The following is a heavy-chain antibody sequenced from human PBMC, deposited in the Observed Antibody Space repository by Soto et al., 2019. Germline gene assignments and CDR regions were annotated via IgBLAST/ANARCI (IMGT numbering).Heavy chain of an antibody. D-gene: IGHD1-1*01. CDR3: ARVGGNWNDDYFDY. V-gene: IGHV1-8*01. J-gene: IGHJ4*02. CDR1: GYTFINYD. Sequence: QVQLVQSGAEVKKPGASAKVSCKASGYTFINYDINWVRQATGQGPEWMGWMNPNSGDTGYAQKFQGRVTMTRDTSIRTAYMELSSLISEDTAVYYCARVGGNWNDDYFDYWGQGTLVTVSS. CDR2: MNPNSGDT.